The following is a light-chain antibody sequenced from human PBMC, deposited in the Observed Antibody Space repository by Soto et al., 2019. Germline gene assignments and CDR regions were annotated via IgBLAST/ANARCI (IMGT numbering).Light chain of an antibody. Sequence: TQPPPASGAPGPSVTLPPPGTHRGVGGYNYVSWYQQHPGKAPKLILYEISERPSGVPDRFSGSKSGNTASLTVSGLQAEDEADYYCSSYAGNNNCVFGTGTKVTVL. V-gene: IGLV2-8*01. CDR1: HRGVGGYNY. J-gene: IGLJ1*01. CDR3: SSYAGNNNCV. CDR2: EIS.